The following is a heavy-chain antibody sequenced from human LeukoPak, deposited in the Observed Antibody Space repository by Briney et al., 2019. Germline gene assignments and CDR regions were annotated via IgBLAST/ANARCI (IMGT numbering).Heavy chain of an antibody. J-gene: IGHJ4*02. CDR2: ISSSAGTT. V-gene: IGHV3-48*04. CDR3: ARQQLQLWYD. D-gene: IGHD5-18*01. CDR1: GFTFSSDS. Sequence: GGSLRLSCAASGFTFSSDSMNWVRQAPGKGLEWVPYISSSAGTTYYADSVKGRFTISRDNAKNSLYLQMNSLRAEDTAVYYCARQQLQLWYDWGQGTLVTVSS.